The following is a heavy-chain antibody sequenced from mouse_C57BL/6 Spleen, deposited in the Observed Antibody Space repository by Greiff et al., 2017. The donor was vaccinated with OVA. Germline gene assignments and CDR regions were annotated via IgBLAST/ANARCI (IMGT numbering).Heavy chain of an antibody. CDR3: ARCEILYEYDVGRYFDV. D-gene: IGHD2-4*01. V-gene: IGHV1-55*01. J-gene: IGHJ1*03. CDR1: GYTFTSYW. Sequence: VQLQQPGAELVKPGASVKMSCKASGYTFTSYWITWVKQRPGQGLEWIGDIYPGSGSTNYNEKFKSKATLTVDTSSSTAYMQLSSLTSEDSAVYYCARCEILYEYDVGRYFDVWGTGTTVTVSS. CDR2: IYPGSGST.